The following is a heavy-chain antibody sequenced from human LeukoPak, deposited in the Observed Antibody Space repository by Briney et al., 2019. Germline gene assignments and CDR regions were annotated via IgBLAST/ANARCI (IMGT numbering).Heavy chain of an antibody. CDR1: GGTFSSYA. D-gene: IGHD4-17*01. Sequence: SVKVSCKASGGTFSSYAISWVRQAPGQGVEWMGRIIPILGIANYAQKFQGRVTITAEKFTSKAYMELSRRRSEDTAVYYCARXPPTVTTYYFDYWGQGTLVTVXS. CDR3: ARXPPTVTTYYFDY. CDR2: IIPILGIA. J-gene: IGHJ4*02. V-gene: IGHV1-69*04.